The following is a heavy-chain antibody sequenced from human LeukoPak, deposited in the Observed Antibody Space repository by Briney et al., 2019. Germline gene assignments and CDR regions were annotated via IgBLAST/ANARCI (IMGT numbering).Heavy chain of an antibody. J-gene: IGHJ4*02. Sequence: ASVKVSCKASGYTFTSYGISWVRQAPGQGLEWMGWISAYNGNTNYAQKLQGRVTMTTDTSTSTAYMELRSLRSDDTAVYYCARSYYYDSSHTADYWGQGTLVTVSS. V-gene: IGHV1-18*01. CDR1: GYTFTSYG. CDR2: ISAYNGNT. CDR3: ARSYYYDSSHTADY. D-gene: IGHD3-22*01.